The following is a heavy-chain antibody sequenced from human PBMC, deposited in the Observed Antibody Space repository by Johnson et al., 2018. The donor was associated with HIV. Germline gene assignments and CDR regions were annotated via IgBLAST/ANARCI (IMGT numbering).Heavy chain of an antibody. D-gene: IGHD1-14*01. V-gene: IGHV3-48*04. Sequence: EVQLVESGGGLVQPGGSLRLSCAASGFTFSSYGMHWVRQAPGKGLEWVSYISSSGSTIYYADSVKGRFTISRDNAKNSLYLQMNSLRAEDTAVYYSASLPGGMNNALDLWGRGTMVIVST. CDR1: GFTFSSYG. CDR2: ISSSGSTI. J-gene: IGHJ3*01. CDR3: ASLPGGMNNALDL.